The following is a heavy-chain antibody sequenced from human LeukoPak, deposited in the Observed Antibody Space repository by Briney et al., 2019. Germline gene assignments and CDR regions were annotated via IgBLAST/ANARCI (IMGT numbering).Heavy chain of an antibody. D-gene: IGHD2-2*02. J-gene: IGHJ5*02. CDR2: IYYSGST. V-gene: IGHV4-39*07. CDR1: GGSISSSSYY. CDR3: ARVHGATVLPYPTYNWFDP. Sequence: PSETLSLTCTVSGGSISSSSYYWGWIRQPPGKGLEWIGSIYYSGSTYYNPSLKSRVTISVDTSKNQFSLKLSSVTAADTAVYYCARVHGATVLPYPTYNWFDPWGQGTLVTVSS.